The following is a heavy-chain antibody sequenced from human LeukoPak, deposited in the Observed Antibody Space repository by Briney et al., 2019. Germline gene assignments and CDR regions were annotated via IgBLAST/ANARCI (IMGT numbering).Heavy chain of an antibody. J-gene: IGHJ3*02. D-gene: IGHD5-12*01. CDR1: GYTFTGYY. Sequence: ASVKVSCKASGYTFTGYYMHWVRQAPGQGLEWMGRINPNSGGTNYAQKFQGRVTMTRDTSISTAYMELSRLRSDDTAVYYCARQGYRGYDFAFDIWGQGTMVTVSS. CDR2: INPNSGGT. V-gene: IGHV1-2*06. CDR3: ARQGYRGYDFAFDI.